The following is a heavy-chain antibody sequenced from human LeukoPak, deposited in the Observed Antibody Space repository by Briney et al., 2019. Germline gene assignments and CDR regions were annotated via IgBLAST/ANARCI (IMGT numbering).Heavy chain of an antibody. CDR1: GFTFSSYA. V-gene: IGHV3-23*01. Sequence: PGGSLRLSCAASGFTFSSYAMSWVRRAPGKGLEWVSAISGSGGSTYYADSVKGRFTISRDNSKNTLYLQMNSLRAEDTAVYYCAKGPFDFWSGYYRGDYFDYWGQGTLVTVSS. J-gene: IGHJ4*02. CDR2: ISGSGGST. D-gene: IGHD3-3*01. CDR3: AKGPFDFWSGYYRGDYFDY.